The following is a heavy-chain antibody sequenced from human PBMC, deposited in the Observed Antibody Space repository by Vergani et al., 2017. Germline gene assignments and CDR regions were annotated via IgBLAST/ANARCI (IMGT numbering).Heavy chain of an antibody. CDR1: GGSISSGSYY. CDR2: IYTSGST. D-gene: IGHD3-10*01. J-gene: IGHJ3*02. CDR3: ARGHLWFGELLSSGAFDI. V-gene: IGHV4-61*02. Sequence: QVQLQESGPRLVKPSQTLSLTCTVSGGSISSGSYYWSWIRQPAGKGLEWIGRIYTSGSTNYNPSLKSRVTISVDTSKNQFSLKLRSVTAADTAVYHCARGHLWFGELLSSGAFDIWGQGTMVTVSS.